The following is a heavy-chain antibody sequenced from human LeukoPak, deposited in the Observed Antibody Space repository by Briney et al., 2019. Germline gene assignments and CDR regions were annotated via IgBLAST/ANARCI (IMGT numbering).Heavy chain of an antibody. CDR3: AKLPVAYGSGSYSEGRRDGMDV. V-gene: IGHV3-23*01. J-gene: IGHJ6*02. CDR1: GFTFSSYA. CDR2: ISGSGGSA. Sequence: PGGSLRLSCAASGFTFSSYAMSWVRQAPGKGLEWVSAISGSGGSAYYADSVKGRFTISRDNSKNTLYLQMNSLRAEDTAVYYCAKLPVAYGSGSYSEGRRDGMDVWGQGTTVTVSS. D-gene: IGHD3-10*01.